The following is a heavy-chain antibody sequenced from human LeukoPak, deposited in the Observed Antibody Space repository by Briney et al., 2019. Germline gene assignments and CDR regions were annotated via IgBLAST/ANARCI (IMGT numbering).Heavy chain of an antibody. V-gene: IGHV3-7*01. CDR1: GFMFSSYW. D-gene: IGHD4-17*01. CDR3: ASRRYSGDSYYFDY. Sequence: GGSLRLSCAASGFMFSSYWMSWVRQAPGKGLEWVANIMHDGREKYYLDSVKGRFTISRDNAKNSLSLQMNSLRAEDTAVYYCASRRYSGDSYYFDYWGQGTLVTVSS. J-gene: IGHJ4*02. CDR2: IMHDGREK.